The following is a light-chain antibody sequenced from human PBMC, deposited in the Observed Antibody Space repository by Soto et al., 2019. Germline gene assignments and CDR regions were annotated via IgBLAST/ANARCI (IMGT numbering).Light chain of an antibody. CDR2: GAS. V-gene: IGKV3-20*01. Sequence: EIVLTQSPGTLSLSPGERATLSCRASQSVSNSYLAWYQQQPGQAPRLLIYGASSRATGIPDRFSGSGSGTEFTPTISRLEPEDFAVYYCQQHGTSPITFGQGTRLEIK. J-gene: IGKJ5*01. CDR3: QQHGTSPIT. CDR1: QSVSNSY.